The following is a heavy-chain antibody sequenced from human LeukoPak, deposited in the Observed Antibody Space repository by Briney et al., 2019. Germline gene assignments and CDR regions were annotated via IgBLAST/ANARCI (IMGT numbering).Heavy chain of an antibody. CDR1: GDTVSSNSAA. CDR3: ARDSTPGDYGRFDY. CDR2: TYYRSKWYN. Sequence: SQTLSLTCALSGDTVSSNSAAWNWIRQSPSRGLEWLVRTYYRSKWYNDYAVSVKSRITINPDTSKNQFSLQLNSVTPEDTAVYYCARDSTPGDYGRFDYWGQGTLVTVSS. D-gene: IGHD4-17*01. J-gene: IGHJ4*02. V-gene: IGHV6-1*01.